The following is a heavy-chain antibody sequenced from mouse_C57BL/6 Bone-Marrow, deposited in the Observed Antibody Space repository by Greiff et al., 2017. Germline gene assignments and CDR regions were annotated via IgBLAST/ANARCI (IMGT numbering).Heavy chain of an antibody. Sequence: EVQRVESGEGLVKPGGSLKLSCAASGFTFSSYAMSWVRQTPEKRLEWVAYISSGGDYIYYADTVKGRFTISRDNARNTLYLQMSSLKSEDTAMYYCTGDYYDYDGAWFAYWGQGTLVTVSA. CDR2: ISSGGDYI. J-gene: IGHJ3*01. CDR1: GFTFSSYA. CDR3: TGDYYDYDGAWFAY. D-gene: IGHD2-4*01. V-gene: IGHV5-9-1*02.